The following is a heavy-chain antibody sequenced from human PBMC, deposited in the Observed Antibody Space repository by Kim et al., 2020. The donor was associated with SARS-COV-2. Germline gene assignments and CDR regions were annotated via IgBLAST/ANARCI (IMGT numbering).Heavy chain of an antibody. D-gene: IGHD3-3*01. J-gene: IGHJ6*03. Sequence: ASVKVSCKASGYTFTGYYMHWVRQAPGQGLEWMRRINPNSGGTNYAQKFQGRVTMTRDTSISTAYMELSRLRSDDTAVYYCARALTRSGYYNYYYYYMDVWGKGTTVTVSS. CDR3: ARALTRSGYYNYYYYYMDV. CDR2: INPNSGGT. V-gene: IGHV1-2*06. CDR1: GYTFTGYY.